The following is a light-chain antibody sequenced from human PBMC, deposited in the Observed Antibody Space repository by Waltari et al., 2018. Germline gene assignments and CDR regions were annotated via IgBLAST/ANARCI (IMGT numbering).Light chain of an antibody. Sequence: EVVLTQSPGTLSLSPGERATLSCRASQGVNNTYLAWYQKKPAQAPRLLIYGTSSRATGIPDRFSGSGSGTDFTLTISGLEPEDFAVYYCQQYGSPPYNFGQGTKLEIK. V-gene: IGKV3-20*01. J-gene: IGKJ2*01. CDR2: GTS. CDR1: QGVNNTY. CDR3: QQYGSPPYN.